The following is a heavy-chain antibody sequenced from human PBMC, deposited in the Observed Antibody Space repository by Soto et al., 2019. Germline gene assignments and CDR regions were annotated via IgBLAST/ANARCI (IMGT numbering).Heavy chain of an antibody. Sequence: ASVKVSCKVSGYTLTELSMHWVRQAPGKGLEWMGGFDPGDGETIYAQKFQGRVTMTEDTFTDTTYMELSSLRSEDTAVYCCATTRHFDWFDYWGQGTLVTVSS. V-gene: IGHV1-24*01. CDR3: ATTRHFDWFDY. CDR2: FDPGDGET. D-gene: IGHD3-9*01. J-gene: IGHJ4*02. CDR1: GYTLTELS.